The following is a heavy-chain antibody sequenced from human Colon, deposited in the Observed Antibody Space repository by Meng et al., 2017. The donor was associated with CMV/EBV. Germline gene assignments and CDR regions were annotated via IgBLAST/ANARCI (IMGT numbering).Heavy chain of an antibody. D-gene: IGHD3-10*01. CDR1: GFSLSTIGMG. CDR3: AHRPYGSGSYFFDY. J-gene: IGHJ4*02. V-gene: IGHV2-5*02. CDR2: IYWDDDK. Sequence: QTTLKEYGPTLVKPTQTLTLTCTFSGFSLSTIGMGVGWIRQPPGKALEWLGVIYWDDDKRYSPSLKSRLTITKDTSKNQVVLTMTNLDPLDTATYYCAHRPYGSGSYFFDYWGQGTLVTVSS.